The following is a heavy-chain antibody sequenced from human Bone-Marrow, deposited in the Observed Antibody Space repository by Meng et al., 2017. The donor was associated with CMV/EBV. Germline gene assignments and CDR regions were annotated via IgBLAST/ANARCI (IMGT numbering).Heavy chain of an antibody. V-gene: IGHV3-9*01. J-gene: IGHJ4*02. CDR3: AKVKVAARGCFDY. D-gene: IGHD6-6*01. CDR1: GFTFDDYA. Sequence: SLKISCAASGFTFDDYAMHWVRQAPGKGLEWVSGISWNSGSIGYADSVKGRFTISRDNAKNSLYLQMNSLRAEDTALYYWAKVKVAARGCFDYWGQGTLVTVSS. CDR2: ISWNSGSI.